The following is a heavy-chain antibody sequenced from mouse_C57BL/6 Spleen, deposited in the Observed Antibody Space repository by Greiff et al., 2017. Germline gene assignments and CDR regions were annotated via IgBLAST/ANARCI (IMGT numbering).Heavy chain of an antibody. CDR2: IDPDTGGT. V-gene: IGHV1-15*01. CDR1: GYTFTDYE. Sequence: QVQLQQSGAELVRPGASVTLSCKASGYTFTDYEMHWVKQTPVHGLEWIGAIDPDTGGTAYNQKFKGKAILTADKSSSTAYMELRSLTSEDSSVYYCTRSHNSPFAYWGQGTLVTVSA. CDR3: TRSHNSPFAY. J-gene: IGHJ3*01.